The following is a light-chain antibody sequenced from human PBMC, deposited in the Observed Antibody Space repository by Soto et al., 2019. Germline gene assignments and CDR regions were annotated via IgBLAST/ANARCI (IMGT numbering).Light chain of an antibody. CDR2: GAS. CDR1: QSVSSTY. CDR3: QHYGSSPGT. V-gene: IGKV3-20*01. J-gene: IGKJ1*01. Sequence: EIVLTQSPGTLSLSPGERATLSCRASQSVSSTYLAWYQQKPGQAPRLLIYGASSRATGIPDRFSGSGSGTGFTLTISRLEPEDFAVYYCQHYGSSPGTFGQGTKVEIK.